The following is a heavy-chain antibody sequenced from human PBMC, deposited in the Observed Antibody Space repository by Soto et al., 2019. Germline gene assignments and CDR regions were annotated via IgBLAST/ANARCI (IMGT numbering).Heavy chain of an antibody. CDR1: GVTLSSHA. D-gene: IGHD6-13*01. Sequence: GGSLRLSCAASGVTLSSHAMSGVRQTPGKGLEWVSAITNSGGSTYYADSVKGRFTISRDNSKNTLYLQMNSLRAEDTAVYYCAKRGIASGDPIDYWGQGTLVTVSS. CDR2: ITNSGGST. J-gene: IGHJ4*02. V-gene: IGHV3-23*01. CDR3: AKRGIASGDPIDY.